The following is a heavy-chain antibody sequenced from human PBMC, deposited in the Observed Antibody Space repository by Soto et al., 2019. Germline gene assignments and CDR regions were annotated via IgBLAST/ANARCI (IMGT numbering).Heavy chain of an antibody. Sequence: SETLSLTCTVSGGSISSYYWSWIRQPPGKGLEWIGYIYYSGSTNYNPSLRSRVTISVDTSKNQFSLKLSSVTAADTAVYYCARELLGYCSGGSCSYGMGVWGQGTTVTVSS. J-gene: IGHJ6*02. D-gene: IGHD2-15*01. CDR1: GGSISSYY. V-gene: IGHV4-59*01. CDR2: IYYSGST. CDR3: ARELLGYCSGGSCSYGMGV.